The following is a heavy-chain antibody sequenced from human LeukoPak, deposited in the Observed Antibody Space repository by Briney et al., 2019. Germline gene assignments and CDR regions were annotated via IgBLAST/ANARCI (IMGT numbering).Heavy chain of an antibody. D-gene: IGHD6-13*01. CDR1: GFTFSTYA. J-gene: IGHJ4*02. CDR2: ISGSGGST. CDR3: AKALEQETVIALDS. Sequence: GGSLRLSCAASGFTFSTYAMSWVRQAPGEGLEWVSAISGSGGSTYYADSVKGRFTISRDNSKNTLYLQMNSLRAEDTSIYFCAKALEQETVIALDSWGQGTLVTVSS. V-gene: IGHV3-23*01.